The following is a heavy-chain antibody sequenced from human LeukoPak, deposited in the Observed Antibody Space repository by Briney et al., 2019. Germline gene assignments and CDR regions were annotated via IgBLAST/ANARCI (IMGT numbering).Heavy chain of an antibody. Sequence: SETLSLTCTVSGGSISSYYWSWIRQPPGKGLEWIGYIYYSGSTNYNPSLKSRVTISVDTSKNQFSLKLSSVTAADTAVYYCARVMFSVAGTKFDYWSQGTLVTVSS. CDR2: IYYSGST. CDR3: ARVMFSVAGTKFDY. D-gene: IGHD6-19*01. CDR1: GGSISSYY. J-gene: IGHJ4*02. V-gene: IGHV4-59*01.